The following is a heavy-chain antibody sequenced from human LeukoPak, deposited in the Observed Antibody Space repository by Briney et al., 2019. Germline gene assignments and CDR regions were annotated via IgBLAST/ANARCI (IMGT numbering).Heavy chain of an antibody. CDR3: ARDPVGAIGYGMDV. V-gene: IGHV3-66*01. J-gene: IGHJ6*02. CDR2: IYSGGST. Sequence: QPGGSLRLSCAASGXTVSSNYMNWVRQAPGKGLEWVSVIYSGGSTIYADSVKGRFTISRDSPKNTLYLQMNSLRAEDTAVYYCARDPVGAIGYGMDVWGQGTTVTVSS. D-gene: IGHD1-26*01. CDR1: GXTVSSNY.